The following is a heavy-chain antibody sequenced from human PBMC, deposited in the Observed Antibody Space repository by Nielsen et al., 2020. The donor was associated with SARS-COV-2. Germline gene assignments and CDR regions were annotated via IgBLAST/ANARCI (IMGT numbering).Heavy chain of an antibody. Sequence: GESLKISCAGSGFSFSNYSMNWVRQAPGKGLEWVSSISGDSYYIFYSDSVKGRFTISRDNAKNTLYLQMSSLRAEDTAVYYCTRDANIGAAGKLFDYWGQGTRVTVSA. V-gene: IGHV3-21*01. CDR3: TRDANIGAAGKLFDY. J-gene: IGHJ4*02. CDR1: GFSFSNYS. CDR2: ISGDSYYI. D-gene: IGHD6-13*01.